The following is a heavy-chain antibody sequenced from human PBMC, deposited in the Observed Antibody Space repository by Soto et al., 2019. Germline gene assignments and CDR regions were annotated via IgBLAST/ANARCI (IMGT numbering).Heavy chain of an antibody. J-gene: IGHJ4*02. V-gene: IGHV4-34*01. D-gene: IGHD1-1*01. CDR1: GGSFSGYY. CDR3: ARGNELDY. Sequence: QVQLQQWGAGLLKPSETLSLTCAVYGGSFSGYYWSWIRQPPGKGLEWIGEINHSGSTNYNPSLKSRVTISVDTSKNQFSLKLSSVTAADTAVYYCARGNELDYWGQGTLVTVSS. CDR2: INHSGST.